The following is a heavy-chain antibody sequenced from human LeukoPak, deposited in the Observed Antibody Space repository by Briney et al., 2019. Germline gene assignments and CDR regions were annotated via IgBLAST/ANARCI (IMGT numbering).Heavy chain of an antibody. CDR1: GFIFSSYW. J-gene: IGHJ4*02. Sequence: GGSLRLSCAASGFIFSSYWMHWVRQAPGKGLEWVSRMSSDGRSTNYADSVKGRFTISRDNSKNTLYLQMNNLRAEDTAVYYCAREGLAAASTYFDYWGQGTLVTVSS. V-gene: IGHV3-74*01. CDR2: MSSDGRST. CDR3: AREGLAAASTYFDY. D-gene: IGHD6-13*01.